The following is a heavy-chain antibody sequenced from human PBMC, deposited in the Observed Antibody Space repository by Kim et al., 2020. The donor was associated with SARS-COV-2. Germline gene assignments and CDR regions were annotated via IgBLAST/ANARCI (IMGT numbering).Heavy chain of an antibody. CDR2: IYYSGST. V-gene: IGHV4-61*01. CDR1: GGSVSSGSYY. D-gene: IGHD3-3*01. Sequence: SETLSLTCTVSGGSVSSGSYYWSWIRQPPGKGLDWIGYIYYSGSTNYNPSLKSRVTISVDTSKNQFSLKLSSVTAADTAVYYCARVREVWRFAFDIWGQGTMVTVSS. CDR3: ARVREVWRFAFDI. J-gene: IGHJ3*02.